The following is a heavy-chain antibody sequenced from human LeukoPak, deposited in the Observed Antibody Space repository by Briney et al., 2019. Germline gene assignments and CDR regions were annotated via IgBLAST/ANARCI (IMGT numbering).Heavy chain of an antibody. Sequence: SETLSLTCSVSGGSISSSSYYWGWIRQPPGKGLEWIGTIYYSGSTYYNPSLESRVSIAVDTSKNQFSLKLSSVTAADTTVYYCARHRPTDYGFWFDYWGQGALVTVSS. J-gene: IGHJ4*02. D-gene: IGHD3/OR15-3a*01. V-gene: IGHV4-39*01. CDR3: ARHRPTDYGFWFDY. CDR2: IYYSGST. CDR1: GGSISSSSYY.